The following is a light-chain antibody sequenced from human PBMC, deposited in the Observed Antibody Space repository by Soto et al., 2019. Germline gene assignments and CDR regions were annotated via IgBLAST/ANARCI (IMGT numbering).Light chain of an antibody. CDR2: DAS. CDR1: QDISSC. Sequence: EIQMTQSPSTLSSSPGDRVTITCRASQDISSCLGWYQQKSGKAPRLLIYDASSLDSGVPARFSGSGSGTEFTLTIGTLEPEDFATYYCQQRNSYVLTFGAGTKVDIK. J-gene: IGKJ4*01. CDR3: QQRNSYVLT. V-gene: IGKV1-5*01.